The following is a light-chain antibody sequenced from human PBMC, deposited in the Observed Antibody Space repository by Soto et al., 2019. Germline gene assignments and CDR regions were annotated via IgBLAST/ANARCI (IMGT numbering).Light chain of an antibody. V-gene: IGKV3-20*01. J-gene: IGKJ3*01. CDR2: GTS. CDR3: QQYGSSPMFT. Sequence: ERVMTQSPATLSVSPGEKATLSCRASQSVSSSYLAWYQQKPGQAPRLLIYGTSGRTTGIPDRFSGSGSGTDFTLTISRLEPEDFAVYYCQQYGSSPMFTFGPGTKVDIK. CDR1: QSVSSSY.